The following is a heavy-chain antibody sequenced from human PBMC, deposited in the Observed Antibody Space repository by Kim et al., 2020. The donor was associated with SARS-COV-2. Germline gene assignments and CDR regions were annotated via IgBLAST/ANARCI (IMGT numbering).Heavy chain of an antibody. J-gene: IGHJ5*02. V-gene: IGHV4-39*07. CDR3: ARASFNFWSGYYLNWFDP. Sequence: KSRVTISVDTSKNQFSLKLSSVTAAETAVYYCARASFNFWSGYYLNWFDPWGQGTLVTVSS. D-gene: IGHD3-3*01.